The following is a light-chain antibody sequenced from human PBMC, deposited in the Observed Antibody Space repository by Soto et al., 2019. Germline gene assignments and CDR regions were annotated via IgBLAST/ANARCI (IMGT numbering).Light chain of an antibody. J-gene: IGKJ5*01. CDR3: QQYDNLPIT. Sequence: DIQMTQSPSSLSASVGDRVTITCQASQDINTYLNWYQQKPGKPPKLLIYDVSDLETGVPSRVIGGGYSSDFTFTISILQPEDIAKYFCQQYDNLPITFGQVTRLEIK. CDR1: QDINTY. V-gene: IGKV1-33*01. CDR2: DVS.